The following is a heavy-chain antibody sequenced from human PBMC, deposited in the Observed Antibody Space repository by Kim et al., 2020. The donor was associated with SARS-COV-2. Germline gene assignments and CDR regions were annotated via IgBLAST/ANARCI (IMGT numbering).Heavy chain of an antibody. D-gene: IGHD6-19*01. J-gene: IGHJ4*02. CDR3: ARVGQWLVGGHFDY. Sequence: QKPQGRVTMTTDTSTSTAYMELRSLRSDDTAVYYCARVGQWLVGGHFDYWGQGTLVTVSS. V-gene: IGHV1-18*01.